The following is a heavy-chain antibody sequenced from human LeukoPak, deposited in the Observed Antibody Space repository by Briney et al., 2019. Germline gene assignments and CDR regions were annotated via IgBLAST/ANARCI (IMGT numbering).Heavy chain of an antibody. Sequence: SETLSLTCTVSGGSISSYYWSWIRQPPGKGLEWIGYIYYSGSTNYNPSLKSRVTISVDTSKNQFSLKLSSVTAADTAVYYCARSPLGWSYYLFDYWGQGTLVTVSS. D-gene: IGHD1-26*01. CDR3: ARSPLGWSYYLFDY. V-gene: IGHV4-59*08. CDR1: GGSISSYY. J-gene: IGHJ4*02. CDR2: IYYSGST.